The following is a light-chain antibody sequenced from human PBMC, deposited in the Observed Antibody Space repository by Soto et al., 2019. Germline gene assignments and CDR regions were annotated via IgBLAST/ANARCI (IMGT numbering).Light chain of an antibody. CDR1: SSKIGNYY. V-gene: IGLV1-51*02. CDR2: EKD. CDR3: GTWDSSLSIFV. J-gene: IGLJ1*01. Sequence: QSVLTQPPSVSAAPGQKVTMSCSGGSSKIGNYYVSWHQQLPGTAPKLLIYEKDKRPSGIPDRFSGSKSGPSAPLGITGLQPGDEADYYCGTWDSSLSIFVFGTGTKVPVL.